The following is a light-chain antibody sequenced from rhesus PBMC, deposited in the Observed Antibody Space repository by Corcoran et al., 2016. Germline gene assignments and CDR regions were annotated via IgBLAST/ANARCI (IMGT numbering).Light chain of an antibody. J-gene: IGKJ4*01. CDR3: QQYNSAPLT. V-gene: IGKV1-37*01. CDR2: YAC. Sequence: DIQMTQSPSSLSASVGDTVPITCRASQGISSYVAWYQQKPGKAPKPLIYYACNLESGVPSRLSGSGSGTEFTLTISSLQPEDFATYSCQQYNSAPLTFGGGTEVDI. CDR1: QGISSY.